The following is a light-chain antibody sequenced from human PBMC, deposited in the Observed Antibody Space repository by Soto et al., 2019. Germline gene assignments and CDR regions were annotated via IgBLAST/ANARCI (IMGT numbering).Light chain of an antibody. V-gene: IGKV1-27*01. CDR1: QGISNY. J-gene: IGKJ1*01. Sequence: DIQMTQSPSSLSASVGDRVTITCRASQGISNYLAWYQQKPGKVPKLLIYDASTLQSGVPPRFSGSGSGTDFTLTIRSLQPADVATYYCQTYDSPPRTFGQGTKVEI. CDR2: DAS. CDR3: QTYDSPPRT.